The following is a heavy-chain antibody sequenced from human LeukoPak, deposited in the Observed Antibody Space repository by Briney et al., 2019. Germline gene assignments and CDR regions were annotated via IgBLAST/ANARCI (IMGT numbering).Heavy chain of an antibody. CDR2: INPSGGST. CDR3: ARDSYYDILTGYGGLDY. Sequence: ASVEVSCKASGYTFTSYYMHWVRQAPGQGLEWMGIINPSGGSTSYAQKFQGRVTMTRDTSTSTVYMELSSLRSEDTAVYYCARDSYYDILTGYGGLDYWGQGTLVTVSS. J-gene: IGHJ4*02. CDR1: GYTFTSYY. D-gene: IGHD3-9*01. V-gene: IGHV1-46*01.